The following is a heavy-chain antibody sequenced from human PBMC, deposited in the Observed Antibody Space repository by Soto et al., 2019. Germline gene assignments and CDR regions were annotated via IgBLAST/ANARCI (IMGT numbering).Heavy chain of an antibody. D-gene: IGHD6-13*01. V-gene: IGHV4-59*01. J-gene: IGHJ6*02. Sequence: PSETLSLTCTASGGSISSYYWSWIRQPPGKGLEWIGYIYYSGSTNYNPSLKSRVTISVDTSKNQFSLKLSSVTAADTAVYYCARVPRAGYSSSWYPLNYYYYGMDVWGQGTTVTVS. CDR1: GGSISSYY. CDR2: IYYSGST. CDR3: ARVPRAGYSSSWYPLNYYYYGMDV.